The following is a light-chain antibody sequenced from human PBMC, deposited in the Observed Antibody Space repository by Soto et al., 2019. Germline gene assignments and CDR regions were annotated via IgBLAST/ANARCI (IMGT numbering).Light chain of an antibody. V-gene: IGKV3-11*01. Sequence: EIVLTQSPATLSSFPGDRVTLSCRASQYINTRLAWYQHRPGQAPRLLIYQTSLRAAGIPARFSASGSGQDVTLTINDAQPEDFALYYCHQRQSSPRTCGQGTEVDI. CDR1: QYINTR. CDR3: HQRQSSPRT. CDR2: QTS. J-gene: IGKJ1*01.